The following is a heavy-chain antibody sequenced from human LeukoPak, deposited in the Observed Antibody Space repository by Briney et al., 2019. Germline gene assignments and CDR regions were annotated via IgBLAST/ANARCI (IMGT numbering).Heavy chain of an antibody. CDR3: ARGPLEYCSVTSGSFDS. CDR2: INQDGSEN. J-gene: IGHJ4*02. Sequence: GGSLRLSCAVSVLTFNSYWISWVRQAPGKGLEWVANINQDGSENYYLDSVKGRFTISRDNAKNSLYLQMNSLRAEDTAVYYCARGPLEYCSVTSGSFDSWGQGTLVTVSS. D-gene: IGHD2-2*01. V-gene: IGHV3-7*01. CDR1: VLTFNSYW.